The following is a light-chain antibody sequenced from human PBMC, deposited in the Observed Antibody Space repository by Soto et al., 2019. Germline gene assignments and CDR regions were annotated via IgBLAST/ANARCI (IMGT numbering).Light chain of an antibody. V-gene: IGKV3-11*01. J-gene: IGKJ1*01. CDR2: DAS. CDR3: LQYNSYPWT. Sequence: EIVLTQSPATLSLSPGERATLSCRASQSVSSYLAWYQQKPGQAPRLLIYDASNRATGIPARFSGSGSGTEFTLTISSLQPEDFATDYCLQYNSYPWTFGQGTKVEIK. CDR1: QSVSSY.